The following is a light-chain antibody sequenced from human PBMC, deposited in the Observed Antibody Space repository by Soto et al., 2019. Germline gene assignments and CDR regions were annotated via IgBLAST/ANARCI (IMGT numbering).Light chain of an antibody. V-gene: IGLV2-14*01. Sequence: QSVLTQPASVSGSPGQSITISCTGTSSDVGDYDYVSWYQQHPAKAPKLIIFDVNNRPSGVSNRFSGSKSGNTASLTISGLQAEDEADYYCSSYTISSTVVFGGGTKLTVL. CDR2: DVN. CDR3: SSYTISSTVV. CDR1: SSDVGDYDY. J-gene: IGLJ2*01.